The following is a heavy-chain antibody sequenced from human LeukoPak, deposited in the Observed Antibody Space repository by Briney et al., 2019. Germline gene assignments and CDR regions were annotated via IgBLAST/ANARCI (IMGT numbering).Heavy chain of an antibody. CDR3: TRAPHPRCSSSGCYLGY. CDR2: IQAKAYGGAT. J-gene: IGHJ4*02. CDR1: GFTFGDYA. D-gene: IGHD2-2*01. V-gene: IGHV3-49*04. Sequence: HPGRSLRLSCSTSGFTFGDYAMSWVRQAPGKGLEWVGFIQAKAYGGATKYAASVNGRFSISRDDSQSIANLQMNDLKTEDTAVYYCTRAPHPRCSSSGCYLGYWGQGILVTVSS.